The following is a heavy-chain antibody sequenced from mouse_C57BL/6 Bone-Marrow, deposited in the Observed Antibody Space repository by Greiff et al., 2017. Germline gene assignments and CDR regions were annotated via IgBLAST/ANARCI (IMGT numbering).Heavy chain of an antibody. CDR2: INPNNGGT. Sequence: VQLQQSGPELVKPGASVKISCKASGYTFTDYYMNWVKQSHGKSLEWIGDINPNNGGTSYNQQFKGKATLTVDKSSSTAYMELRSLTSEDSAVYYCAKLYGSSSMDYWGQGTSVTVSS. D-gene: IGHD1-1*01. J-gene: IGHJ4*01. CDR3: AKLYGSSSMDY. CDR1: GYTFTDYY. V-gene: IGHV1-26*01.